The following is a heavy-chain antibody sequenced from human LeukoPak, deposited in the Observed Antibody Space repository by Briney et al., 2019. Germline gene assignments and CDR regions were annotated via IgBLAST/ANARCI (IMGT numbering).Heavy chain of an antibody. CDR1: GGSFSGYY. J-gene: IGHJ6*04. Sequence: LSETLSLTCAVYGGSFSGYYWSWIRQPPGKGLEWIGEINHSGSTNYNPSLKSRVTISVDTSKNQFSLKLSSVTAADTAVYYCARGRGLWFGESIYGMDVWGKGTTVTVSS. CDR3: ARGRGLWFGESIYGMDV. V-gene: IGHV4-34*01. D-gene: IGHD3-10*01. CDR2: INHSGST.